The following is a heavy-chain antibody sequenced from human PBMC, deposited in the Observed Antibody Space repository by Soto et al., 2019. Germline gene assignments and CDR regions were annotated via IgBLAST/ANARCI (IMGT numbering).Heavy chain of an antibody. CDR2: IMPIFGTP. V-gene: IGHV1-69*01. J-gene: IGHJ6*02. Sequence: QVQLVQSGAEVKKPGSSVKVSCKASACTFSSYGISWVRQAPGQGREWLGGIMPIFGTPNYAQKFQGRVTITADESTSTGYVELRRLTSEDTAVYYCARDRSWKSYYYDISVTYFYGMDVWGQGTTVTVSS. CDR3: ARDRSWKSYYYDISVTYFYGMDV. D-gene: IGHD3-22*01. CDR1: ACTFSSYG.